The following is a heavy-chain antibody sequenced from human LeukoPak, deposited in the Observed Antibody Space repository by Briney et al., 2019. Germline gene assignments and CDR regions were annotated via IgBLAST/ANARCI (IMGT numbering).Heavy chain of an antibody. CDR3: ARDRSPLKGEDAFDI. CDR2: INPNSGGT. V-gene: IGHV1-2*02. J-gene: IGHJ3*02. Sequence: GASVKVSCKASGYTFTGYYMHWVRQAPGQGLEWMGWINPNSGGTNYAQKFQGRVTMTRDTSISTAYMELSRLRSDDTAVYYCARDRSPLKGEDAFDIWGQGTMVTVSS. D-gene: IGHD3-16*01. CDR1: GYTFTGYY.